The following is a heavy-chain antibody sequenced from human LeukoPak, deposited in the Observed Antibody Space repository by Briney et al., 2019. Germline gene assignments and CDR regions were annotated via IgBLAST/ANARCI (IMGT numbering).Heavy chain of an antibody. Sequence: GGSLRLSCAASGFTASSNYMSWVRPAPGKGLEWVSVIYSGGSTYYADSVKGRVTISRDKSKNTLHFQMNSLSAEDTARFYCTGGRRQTLGTAGAFDSGGQGTMVTVSS. V-gene: IGHV3-53*01. J-gene: IGHJ3*02. CDR1: GFTASSNY. CDR2: IYSGGST. D-gene: IGHD7-27*01. CDR3: TGGRRQTLGTAGAFDS.